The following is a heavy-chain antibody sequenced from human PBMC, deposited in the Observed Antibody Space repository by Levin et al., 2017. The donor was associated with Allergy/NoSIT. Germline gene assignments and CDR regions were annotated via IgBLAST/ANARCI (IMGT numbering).Heavy chain of an antibody. V-gene: IGHV4-34*01. CDR1: GGSFSGYY. CDR2: INHSGST. D-gene: IGHD3-3*01. J-gene: IGHJ6*02. CDR3: AREQGVVHPTGKYGMDV. Sequence: SSETLSLTCAVYGGSFSGYYWSWIRQPPGKGLEWIGEINHSGSTNYNPSLKSRVTISVDTSKNQFSLKLSSVTAADTAVYYCAREQGVVHPTGKYGMDVWGQGTTVTVSS.